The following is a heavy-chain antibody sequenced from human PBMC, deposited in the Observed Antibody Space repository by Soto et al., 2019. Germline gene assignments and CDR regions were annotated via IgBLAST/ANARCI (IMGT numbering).Heavy chain of an antibody. Sequence: QVQLQQWGAGLLKPSKTLSLTCAVYGGSFSGYYWSWIRQPQGKGLEWIGEINHSGSTNYNPSLKSRVTISVDTSKNQFSLKLSSVTAADTAVYYCARGPGYLYYLYGSGGKRNAFDIWGQGTMVTVSS. CDR3: ARGPGYLYYLYGSGGKRNAFDI. V-gene: IGHV4-34*01. J-gene: IGHJ3*02. CDR1: GGSFSGYY. CDR2: INHSGST. D-gene: IGHD3-10*01.